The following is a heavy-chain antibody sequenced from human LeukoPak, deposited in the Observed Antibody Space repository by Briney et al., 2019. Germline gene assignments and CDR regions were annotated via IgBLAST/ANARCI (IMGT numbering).Heavy chain of an antibody. V-gene: IGHV4-4*07. CDR1: GGSISSHY. CDR3: ARKHQGSDGFDI. Sequence: SETLSLTCTVSGGSISSHYDTWIRQTAGKGLEWLGRIYSNGRTDYNPSLRSRVTMSVDTSRNRFSLRLESMTAADTAVYYCARKHQGSDGFDIWGQGTMVTVSS. CDR2: IYSNGRT. J-gene: IGHJ3*02.